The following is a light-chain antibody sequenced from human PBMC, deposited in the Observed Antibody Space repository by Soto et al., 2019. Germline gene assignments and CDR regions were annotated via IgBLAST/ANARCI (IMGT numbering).Light chain of an antibody. CDR1: QSLLHSKGYNY. CDR3: MQGLETPWT. V-gene: IGKV2-28*01. J-gene: IGKJ1*01. Sequence: DIVMTQSPLSLPVTPGEPASISCRSSQSLLHSKGYNYLDWYLQKPGQSPQLLIYLGSNRASGVPDRCSGGATGTDFTLKSSRVEAEDVGIYYCMQGLETPWTFGQGTKVEIK. CDR2: LGS.